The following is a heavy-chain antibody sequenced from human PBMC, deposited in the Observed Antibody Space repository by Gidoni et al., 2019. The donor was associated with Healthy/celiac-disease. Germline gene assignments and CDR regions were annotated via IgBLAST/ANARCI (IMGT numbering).Heavy chain of an antibody. J-gene: IGHJ3*02. V-gene: IGHV3-21*01. CDR2: ISSSSSYI. Sequence: EVQLVESGGGLVKPGGSLRLSCAASGFTFSSYSMNWVRQAPGKGLEWVSSISSSSSYIYYADSVKGRFTISRDNAKNSLYLQMNSLRAEDTAVYYCARGQKSYYDSSHDAFDIWGQGTMVTVSS. D-gene: IGHD3-22*01. CDR3: ARGQKSYYDSSHDAFDI. CDR1: GFTFSSYS.